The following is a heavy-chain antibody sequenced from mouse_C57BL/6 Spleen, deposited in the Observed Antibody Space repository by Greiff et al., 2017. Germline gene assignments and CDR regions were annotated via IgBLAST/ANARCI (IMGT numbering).Heavy chain of an antibody. CDR3: ARERVYDYDEYYFDY. CDR2: ISSGSSNI. CDR1: GFTFSDYG. J-gene: IGHJ2*01. V-gene: IGHV5-17*01. D-gene: IGHD2-4*01. Sequence: EVKLMESGGGLVKPGGSLKLSCAASGFTFSDYGMHWVRQAPEKGLEWVAYISSGSSNIYYADTVKGRFTISRDKANNTLFLQMTSLRSEDTAIYYCARERVYDYDEYYFDYWGQCATLTVAS.